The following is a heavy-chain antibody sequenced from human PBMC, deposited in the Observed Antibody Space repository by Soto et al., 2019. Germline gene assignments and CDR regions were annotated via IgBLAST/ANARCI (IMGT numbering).Heavy chain of an antibody. J-gene: IGHJ5*02. CDR1: GFSFSTHG. CDR3: ARVDLYVDNGLDL. CDR2: IVNDGSEQ. V-gene: IGHV3-33*01. D-gene: IGHD3-10*02. Sequence: QVQLVESGGGVVRPGRSLRLSCAATGFSFSTHGMHWVRQAPGKGLEWVAVIVNDGSEQQYADSVKGRFTISRDNARNILYLQMNNLRAEDTALYYCARVDLYVDNGLDLWRQGTLVTVSS.